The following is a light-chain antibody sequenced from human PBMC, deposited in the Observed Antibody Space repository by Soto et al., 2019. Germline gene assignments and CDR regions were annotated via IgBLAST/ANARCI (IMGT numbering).Light chain of an antibody. Sequence: EMVLPRSPATLSVSPGERATLSCRASQSVTANYLAWYQQKPGQAPRLLIYGASSRATGIPDRFSGSGSGTDFTLTISRLEPEDFAVFYCQQYGSSPETFGQGTKVDIK. CDR3: QQYGSSPET. J-gene: IGKJ1*01. CDR1: QSVTANY. CDR2: GAS. V-gene: IGKV3-20*01.